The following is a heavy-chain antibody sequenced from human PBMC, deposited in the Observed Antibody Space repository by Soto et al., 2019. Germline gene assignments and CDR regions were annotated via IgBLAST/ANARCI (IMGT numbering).Heavy chain of an antibody. CDR3: ARWDPMITFGGVIVNPDY. CDR1: GYTFTSYG. Sequence: ASVKVSCKASGYTFTSYGISWVRQAPGQGLEWMGWISAYNGNTNYAQKLQGRVTMTTDTSTSTAYMELRSLRSDDTAVYYFARWDPMITFGGVIVNPDYWGQGTLVTVSS. D-gene: IGHD3-16*02. CDR2: ISAYNGNT. V-gene: IGHV1-18*01. J-gene: IGHJ4*02.